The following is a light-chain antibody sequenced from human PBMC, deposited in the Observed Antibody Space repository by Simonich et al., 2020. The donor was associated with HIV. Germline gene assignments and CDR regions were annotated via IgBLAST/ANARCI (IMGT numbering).Light chain of an antibody. CDR2: WAS. CDR1: QRFLYSSKNKDY. CDR3: QQYYGTPRT. V-gene: IGKV4-1*01. Sequence: DIVMTQSPDSLAVSLGARATISCKSSQRFLYSSKNKDYLAWDQQKPGQPPKLLIYWASTRESGVPDRFSGSGSGTDFTLTISSLQAEDVAVYYCQQYYGTPRTFGQGTKVEIK. J-gene: IGKJ1*01.